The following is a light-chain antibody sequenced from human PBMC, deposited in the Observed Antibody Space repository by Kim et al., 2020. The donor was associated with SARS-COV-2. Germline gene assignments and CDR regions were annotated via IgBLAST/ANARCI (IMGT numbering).Light chain of an antibody. V-gene: IGLV6-57*03. CDR1: GGSIPSNY. CDR3: QSYDSSNWV. CDR2: EEN. Sequence: GKTLTNACTRRGGSIPSNYVQLYQQRPSSAPTPVNYEENQRPSGVPDRFSGSIDSSSNSASLTISGLKAEDEADYYCQSYDSSNWVFGGGTKLTVL. J-gene: IGLJ3*02.